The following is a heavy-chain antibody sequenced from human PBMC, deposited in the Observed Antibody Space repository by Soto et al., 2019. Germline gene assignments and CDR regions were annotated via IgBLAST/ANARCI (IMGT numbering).Heavy chain of an antibody. CDR1: GYTFTTYA. V-gene: IGHV1-3*01. J-gene: IGHJ4*02. D-gene: IGHD6-13*01. Sequence: ASVKVSCKASGYTFTTYAMHWVRQAPGQRLEWMGWINAGNGNTKYSQKFQGRVTSTSDTSASTAYMELSSLRSEDTAVYYCARDRASGMEYYFDYWGQGTLVTVSS. CDR3: ARDRASGMEYYFDY. CDR2: INAGNGNT.